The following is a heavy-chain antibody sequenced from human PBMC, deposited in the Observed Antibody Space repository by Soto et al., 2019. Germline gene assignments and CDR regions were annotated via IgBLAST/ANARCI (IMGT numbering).Heavy chain of an antibody. CDR3: ARGSPDLGDGQHHYYYYGMDV. V-gene: IGHV1-69*13. CDR2: IIPIFGTA. Sequence: ASVKVSCKASGGTFSSYAISWVRQAPGQGLEWMGGIIPIFGTANYAQKFQGRVTITADESTSTAYMELSSLRSEDTAVYYCARGSPDLGDGQHHYYYYGMDVWGQGTTVTVSS. D-gene: IGHD2-21*01. CDR1: GGTFSSYA. J-gene: IGHJ6*02.